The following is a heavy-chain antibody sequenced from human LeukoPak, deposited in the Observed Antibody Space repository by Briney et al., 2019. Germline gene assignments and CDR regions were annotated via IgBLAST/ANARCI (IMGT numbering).Heavy chain of an antibody. CDR2: IETDGRDT. Sequence: PGGSLRLSCAASGFTFSDYWMHWVRQAPGKGLVWVSRIETDGRDTNYADSVKGRFTISRDNAKNSLYLQMNSLGAEDTAVYYCARDRGSIAVAAAVFDYWGQGTLVTVSS. D-gene: IGHD6-19*01. J-gene: IGHJ4*02. V-gene: IGHV3-74*01. CDR3: ARDRGSIAVAAAVFDY. CDR1: GFTFSDYW.